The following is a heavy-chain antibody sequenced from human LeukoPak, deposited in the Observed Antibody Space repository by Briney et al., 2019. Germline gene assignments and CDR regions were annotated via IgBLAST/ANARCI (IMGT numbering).Heavy chain of an antibody. CDR3: ARERYCSTTNCYKDY. Sequence: SGGSLRLSCAASGFTFDDYAMHWVRQAPGKGLEWVSGISWNSGSIGYADSVKGRFTISRDNAKNSLYLQMNSLRAEDTAVYYCARERYCSTTNCYKDYWGQGTLVTVSS. CDR1: GFTFDDYA. D-gene: IGHD2-2*02. V-gene: IGHV3-9*01. CDR2: ISWNSGSI. J-gene: IGHJ4*02.